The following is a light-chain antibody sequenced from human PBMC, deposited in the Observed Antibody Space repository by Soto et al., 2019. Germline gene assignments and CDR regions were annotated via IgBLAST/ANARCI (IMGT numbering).Light chain of an antibody. J-gene: IGKJ2*01. CDR2: GAS. Sequence: EIVMTQSPATLSVSPGERASLSCRASQSVGSNLAWYQQTAGQAPRLLIYGASTSATGITARFSGSGSGTEFTLTISSLQSEEFAVYSCHQYTNWPYTFGQGTKLEIK. CDR1: QSVGSN. CDR3: HQYTNWPYT. V-gene: IGKV3-15*01.